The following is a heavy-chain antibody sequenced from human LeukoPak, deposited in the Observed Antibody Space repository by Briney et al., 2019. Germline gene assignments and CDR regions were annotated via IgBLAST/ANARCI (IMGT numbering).Heavy chain of an antibody. CDR1: GGTFSSYA. Sequence: SVKVSCKASGGTFSSYAISWVRQAPGQGLEWMGGIIPIFGTANYAQRFQGRVTITTDESTSTAYMELSSLRSEDTAVYYCARDLGAVAGRGDNWFDPWGQGTLVTVSS. CDR2: IIPIFGTA. J-gene: IGHJ5*02. CDR3: ARDLGAVAGRGDNWFDP. D-gene: IGHD6-19*01. V-gene: IGHV1-69*05.